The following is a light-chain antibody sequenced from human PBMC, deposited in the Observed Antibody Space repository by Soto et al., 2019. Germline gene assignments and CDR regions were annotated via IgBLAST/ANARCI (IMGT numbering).Light chain of an antibody. Sequence: EIVLTQSPGTLSLSPGERATLSCRASQTVSSSYLAWYRQKPGQAPRLLIYGASSRATGIPDRVSGSGSGTDFTLTISRLEPEDFAAYYCQQYGSSPCTFGQGTKLEIK. J-gene: IGKJ2*02. CDR3: QQYGSSPCT. V-gene: IGKV3-20*01. CDR2: GAS. CDR1: QTVSSSY.